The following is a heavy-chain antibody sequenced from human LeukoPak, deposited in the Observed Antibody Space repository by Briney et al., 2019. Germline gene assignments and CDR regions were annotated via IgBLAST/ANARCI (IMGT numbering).Heavy chain of an antibody. V-gene: IGHV3-11*01. CDR2: ISSSGSTI. J-gene: IGHJ4*02. CDR1: GFTFNDYG. D-gene: IGHD3-22*01. CDR3: ARGGSYYDSSGYSRFDY. Sequence: GGSLRLSCAASGFTFNDYGMSWARQAPGKGLEWVSYISSSGSTIYYADSVKGRFTISRDNAKNSLYLQMNSLRAEDTAVYYCARGGSYYDSSGYSRFDYWGQGTLVTVSS.